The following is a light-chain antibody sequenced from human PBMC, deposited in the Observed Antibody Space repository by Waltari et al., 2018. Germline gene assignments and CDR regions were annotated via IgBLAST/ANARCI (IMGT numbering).Light chain of an antibody. CDR2: DAS. J-gene: IGKJ1*01. CDR1: QSVSSY. CDR3: QQRSNWPRT. V-gene: IGKV3-11*01. Sequence: EIVLTQSPATLSLSPGERATLSCRASQSVSSYLACYQQKPGQAPRLLIYDASNRATGIPARFSGSGSGTDFTLTISSLEPEDLAVYYCQQRSNWPRTFGQGTKVEIK.